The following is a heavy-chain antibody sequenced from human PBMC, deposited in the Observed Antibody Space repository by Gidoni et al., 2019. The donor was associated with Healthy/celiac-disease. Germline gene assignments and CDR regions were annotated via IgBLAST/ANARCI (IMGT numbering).Heavy chain of an antibody. CDR1: GFTFSSYG. Sequence: QVQLVESGGGVVQPGRSLSLSCASSGFTFSSYGMHWVRQAPGKGLEWVAVIWYDGSNKYYADSVKGRFTISRDNSKNTLYLQMNSLRAEDTAVYYCAMGADYGGNSALGYWGQGTLVTVSS. V-gene: IGHV3-33*01. D-gene: IGHD4-17*01. J-gene: IGHJ4*02. CDR3: AMGADYGGNSALGY. CDR2: IWYDGSNK.